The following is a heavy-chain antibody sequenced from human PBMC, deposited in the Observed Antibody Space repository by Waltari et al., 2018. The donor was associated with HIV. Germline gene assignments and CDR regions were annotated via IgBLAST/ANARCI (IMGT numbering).Heavy chain of an antibody. CDR3: ARETPVAGTDY. CDR2: IGYDGSNK. J-gene: IGHJ4*02. Sequence: QVQLLESGGGVVQPGRSLRLSCAASGFTFSSYGMPWVRQAPGKGVGGVAVIGYDGSNKYYADAVTGRFTISRDNSKNTLYLQMNSLRAEDTAVYYCARETPVAGTDYWGQGTLVTVSS. V-gene: IGHV3-33*01. CDR1: GFTFSSYG. D-gene: IGHD6-19*01.